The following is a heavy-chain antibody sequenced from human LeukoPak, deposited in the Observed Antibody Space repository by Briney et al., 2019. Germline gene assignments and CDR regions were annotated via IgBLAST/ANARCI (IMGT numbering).Heavy chain of an antibody. CDR2: MYYSGST. D-gene: IGHD3-22*01. Sequence: ESSETLSFTCTVSGGSISSGDYYWSWIRQPPGKGLEWIAYMYYSGSTYYNPSLKSRVTMSADTSKNQLSLKLSSVTAADTAVYYCARPYYYDSRIDPWGQGILVTVSS. V-gene: IGHV4-30-4*01. CDR3: ARPYYYDSRIDP. CDR1: GGSISSGDYY. J-gene: IGHJ5*02.